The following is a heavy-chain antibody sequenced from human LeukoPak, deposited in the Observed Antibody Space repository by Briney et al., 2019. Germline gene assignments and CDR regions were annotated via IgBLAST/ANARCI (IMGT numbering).Heavy chain of an antibody. CDR2: ITSDGSTT. D-gene: IGHD4-11*01. J-gene: IGHJ4*02. V-gene: IGHV3-74*01. CDR1: GFTFSNYW. CDR3: VGDNYGVDY. Sequence: GGSLRLSCAASGFTFSNYWMNWVRQAPGKGLEWLSHITSDGSTTTYADSVKGRFTTSRDNANNTLYLQMNRLRAEDTAVYYCVGDNYGVDYWGRASLVSVPS.